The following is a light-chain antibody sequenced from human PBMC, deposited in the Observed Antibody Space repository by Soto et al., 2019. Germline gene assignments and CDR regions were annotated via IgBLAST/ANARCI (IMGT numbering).Light chain of an antibody. V-gene: IGKV1-27*01. Sequence: DIQMTQSPSSLSASVGDRVTITCRASQGISNFLAWYQQKPGKVPKLLISAASTLQSGVPSRFSGSGSGTDFTLTITSLQPGDVATYYCQKYSSVITFGQGTRLEIK. CDR2: AAS. J-gene: IGKJ5*01. CDR1: QGISNF. CDR3: QKYSSVIT.